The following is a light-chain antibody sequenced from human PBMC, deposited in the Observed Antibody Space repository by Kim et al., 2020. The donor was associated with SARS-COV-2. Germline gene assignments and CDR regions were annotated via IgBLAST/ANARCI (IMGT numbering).Light chain of an antibody. CDR1: QSISNW. V-gene: IGKV1-5*03. CDR2: KAS. CDR3: QQYNSYST. Sequence: DIQMTQSPSTLSASVGDRVAITCRASQSISNWLAWYQQKPGKAPNLLIYKASNLKSGVPSRFSGSGSGTEFTLIISSLQPDDFATYYCQQYNSYSTFGQGTKVDIK. J-gene: IGKJ1*01.